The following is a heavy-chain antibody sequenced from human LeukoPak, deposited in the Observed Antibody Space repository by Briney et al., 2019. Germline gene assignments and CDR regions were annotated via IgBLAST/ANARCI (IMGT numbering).Heavy chain of an antibody. J-gene: IGHJ4*02. V-gene: IGHV1-3*01. CDR2: TNAGNGNT. Sequence: ASVKVSCKASGYTFTSYAMHWVRQAPGQRLEWMGWTNAGNGNTKYSQKFQGRVTITRDTSASTAYMELSSLRSEDTAVYYCARSEWELLLGDYWGQGTLVTVSS. CDR1: GYTFTSYA. D-gene: IGHD1-26*01. CDR3: ARSEWELLLGDY.